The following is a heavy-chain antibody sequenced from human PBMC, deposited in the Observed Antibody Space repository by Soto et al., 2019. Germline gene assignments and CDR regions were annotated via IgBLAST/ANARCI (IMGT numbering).Heavy chain of an antibody. CDR2: ISGSGGST. J-gene: IGHJ6*03. V-gene: IGHV3-23*01. CDR3: AKGSLSSSLVYMDV. CDR1: GFTFSSYA. Sequence: GGSLRLSCAASGFTFSSYAMSWVRQAPGKGLEWVSAISGSGGSTYYADSVKGRFTISRDNSKNTLYLQMNSLRAEDTAVYYCAKGSLSSSLVYMDVWGKGTTVTSP. D-gene: IGHD6-6*01.